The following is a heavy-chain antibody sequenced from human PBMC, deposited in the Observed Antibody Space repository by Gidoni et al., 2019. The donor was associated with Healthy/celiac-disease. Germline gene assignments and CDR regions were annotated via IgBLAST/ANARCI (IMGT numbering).Heavy chain of an antibody. D-gene: IGHD3-22*01. J-gene: IGHJ4*02. CDR1: GSTFPSYY. CDR3: ARDLDHDSSGYSSDY. Sequence: QVQLVQSGAEVKKPGASVKVSCKASGSTFPSYYMPWVRQAPGQGLEWMGIINPSGGSTSYAQKFQGRVTMTRDTSTSTVYMELSSLRSEDTAVYYCARDLDHDSSGYSSDYWGQGTLVTVSS. V-gene: IGHV1-46*01. CDR2: INPSGGST.